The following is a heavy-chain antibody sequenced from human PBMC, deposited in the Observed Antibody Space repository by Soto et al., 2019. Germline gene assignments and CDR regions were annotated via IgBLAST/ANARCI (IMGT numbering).Heavy chain of an antibody. CDR1: GFTLSSYW. J-gene: IGHJ4*02. V-gene: IGHV3-74*01. CDR2: INSDGSGT. CDR3: ARGGGYSYVLWDY. D-gene: IGHD5-18*01. Sequence: EVQLVESGGGLVQPGGSLRLSCAASGFTLSSYWMHWVRQAPGKGLVWVSRINSDGSGTSYADSVKGRFTISRDNAKNTLYLQMNSLRAEDTAVYYCARGGGYSYVLWDYWGQGSLVTDSS.